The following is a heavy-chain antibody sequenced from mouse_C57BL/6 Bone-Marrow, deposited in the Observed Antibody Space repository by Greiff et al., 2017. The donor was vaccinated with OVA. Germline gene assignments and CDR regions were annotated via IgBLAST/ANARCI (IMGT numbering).Heavy chain of an antibody. V-gene: IGHV1-5*01. Sequence: EVQLQQSGTVLARPGASVKMSCKTSGYTFTSYWMHWVKQRPGQGLEWIGAIYPGNSDTSYNQKFKGKAKLTAVTSASTAYMELSSLTNEDSAVYYCTTVITTVVDWYFDVWGTGTTVTVSS. CDR3: TTVITTVVDWYFDV. D-gene: IGHD1-1*01. CDR2: IYPGNSDT. J-gene: IGHJ1*03. CDR1: GYTFTSYW.